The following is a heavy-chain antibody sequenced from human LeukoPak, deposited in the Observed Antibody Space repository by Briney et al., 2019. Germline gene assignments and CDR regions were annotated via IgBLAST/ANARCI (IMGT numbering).Heavy chain of an antibody. D-gene: IGHD5-12*01. CDR2: IIPIFGTA. CDR3: AREGYSGYDWLDY. J-gene: IGHJ4*02. CDR1: GGTFSSYA. Sequence: ASVKVSCKASGGTFSSYAISWVQQAPGQGLEWMGGIIPIFGTANYAQKFQGRVTITTDESTSTAYMELSSLRSEDTAVYYCAREGYSGYDWLDYWGQGTLVTVSS. V-gene: IGHV1-69*05.